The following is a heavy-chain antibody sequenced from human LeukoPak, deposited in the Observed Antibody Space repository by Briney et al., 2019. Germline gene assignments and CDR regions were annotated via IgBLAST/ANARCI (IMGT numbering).Heavy chain of an antibody. CDR2: IRCDGSNK. D-gene: IGHD3-22*01. J-gene: IGHJ4*02. V-gene: IGHV3-30*02. CDR1: GFTFSSYG. Sequence: GGSLRLSCAASGFTFSSYGMHWVRQAPGKGLEWVAFIRCDGSNKYYADSVKGRFTISRDNSKNTLYLQMNSLRAEDTAVYYCAKDPYYYDSSGYYEDFDYWGQGTLVTVSS. CDR3: AKDPYYYDSSGYYEDFDY.